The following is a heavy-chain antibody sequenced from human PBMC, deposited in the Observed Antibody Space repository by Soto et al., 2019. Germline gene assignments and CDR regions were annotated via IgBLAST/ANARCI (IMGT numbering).Heavy chain of an antibody. D-gene: IGHD3-16*01. CDR3: ARWGTTGGLDV. CDR1: RFTFRSYV. CDR2: TSYDGSGK. J-gene: IGHJ1*01. Sequence: QVQLVESGGGVVQPGTSLRLSCVGSRFTFRSYVIHWVHQAPGKGLEWVALTSYDGSGKYYGDSVRGRFTISRDNSRNTVDLQMDSLRLEDTALYYCARWGTTGGLDVWGQGTLVSVSS. V-gene: IGHV3-30*19.